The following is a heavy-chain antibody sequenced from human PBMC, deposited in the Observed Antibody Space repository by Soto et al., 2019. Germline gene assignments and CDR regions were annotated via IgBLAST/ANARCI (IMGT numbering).Heavy chain of an antibody. V-gene: IGHV4-31*02. D-gene: IGHD1-20*01. J-gene: IGHJ4*02. Sequence: WTWIRQHPGKGLEWIGFIYFSGSTYYNPSLKSRVTISVDTSKSQFSLKLNSVTAADTAVYYCARTEYNWSGEGYYFDYWGQGTLVTVSS. CDR2: IYFSGST. CDR3: ARTEYNWSGEGYYFDY.